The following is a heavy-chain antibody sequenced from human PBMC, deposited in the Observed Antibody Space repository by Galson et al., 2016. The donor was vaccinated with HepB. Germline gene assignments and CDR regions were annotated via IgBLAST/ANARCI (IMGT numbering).Heavy chain of an antibody. Sequence: SVKVSCKASGFTFSKSVMQWVRQARGQRLEWIGWIVVDSGGTFYSQKFQERVTITRDMSTSTAYMELSSPRSDDTAIYYCAAGYDYVWGTYRFDPWGQGSLVTVSS. J-gene: IGHJ5*02. D-gene: IGHD3-16*02. CDR3: AAGYDYVWGTYRFDP. CDR2: IVVDSGGT. CDR1: GFTFSKSV. V-gene: IGHV1-58*02.